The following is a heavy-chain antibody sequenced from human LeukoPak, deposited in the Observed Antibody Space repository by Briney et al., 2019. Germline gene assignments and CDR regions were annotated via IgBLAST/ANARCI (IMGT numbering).Heavy chain of an antibody. D-gene: IGHD3-3*01. Sequence: GGSLRLSCAASGFTFSDYAMSWVRQAPGKGLEWVSGISGGGGSTYYADSVKGRFTISRDNAKNSLYLQMNSLRAEDTAVYYCAREAYYDFWAGGYYYYYMDVWGKGTTVTVSS. CDR2: ISGGGGST. CDR3: AREAYYDFWAGGYYYYYMDV. CDR1: GFTFSDYA. J-gene: IGHJ6*03. V-gene: IGHV3-23*01.